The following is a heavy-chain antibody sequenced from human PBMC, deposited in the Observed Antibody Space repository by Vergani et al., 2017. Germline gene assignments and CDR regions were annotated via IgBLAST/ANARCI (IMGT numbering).Heavy chain of an antibody. CDR3: ATKSCGTPGCQIGYFRE. CDR2: ISSSSSYI. CDR1: GFTFSTYS. Sequence: EVQLVESGGGLVKPGGSLRLSCGASGFTFSTYSMIWVRQAPGKGLEWVSSISSSSSYIYWADSVKGRFTISRDNSKSTLYLQMNSLRTEDTAVYYCATKSCGTPGCQIGYFREWGQGTLVTVSS. J-gene: IGHJ1*01. V-gene: IGHV3-21*01. D-gene: IGHD1-1*01.